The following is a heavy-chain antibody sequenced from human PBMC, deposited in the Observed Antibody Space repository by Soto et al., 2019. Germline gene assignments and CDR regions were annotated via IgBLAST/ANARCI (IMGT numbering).Heavy chain of an antibody. CDR3: ARNDDWFDP. V-gene: IGHV4-39*02. J-gene: IGHJ5*02. D-gene: IGHD3-16*01. CDR2: VYYSGAT. Sequence: ETLSLTCNVSGDSMTSPPYYGGWIRQPPGKGLEWIGTVYYSGATYYNPSLRGRLTVSADTSKNYFSLRLTSVTAADTAVYYCARNDDWFDPWGQGILVTVS. CDR1: GDSMTSPPYY.